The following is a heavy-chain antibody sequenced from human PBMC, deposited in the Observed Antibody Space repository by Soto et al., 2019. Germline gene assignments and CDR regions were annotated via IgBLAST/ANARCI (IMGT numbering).Heavy chain of an antibody. Sequence: LSLTCAISGDSVSSNSAAWNWIRQSPSRGLEWLGRTYYRSKWYNDYAVSVKSRITINPDTSKNQFSLQLNSVTPEDTAVYYCARGGKSSSSHYYYGMDVWGQGTTVTVSS. J-gene: IGHJ6*02. D-gene: IGHD6-6*01. CDR1: GDSVSSNSAA. CDR2: TYYRSKWYN. V-gene: IGHV6-1*01. CDR3: ARGGKSSSSHYYYGMDV.